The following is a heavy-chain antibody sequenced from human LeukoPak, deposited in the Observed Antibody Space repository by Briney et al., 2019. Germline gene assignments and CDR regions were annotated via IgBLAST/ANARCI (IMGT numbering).Heavy chain of an antibody. Sequence: SETLSLTCTVSGGSISSYYWSWIRQPPGKGLEWIGYIYYSGSTNYNPSLKSRVTISVDTSKNQFSLKLSSVTAADTAVYYCASETYYYDSSGPIDIWGQGTMVTVSS. CDR3: ASETYYYDSSGPIDI. J-gene: IGHJ3*02. D-gene: IGHD3-22*01. CDR1: GGSISSYY. CDR2: IYYSGST. V-gene: IGHV4-59*01.